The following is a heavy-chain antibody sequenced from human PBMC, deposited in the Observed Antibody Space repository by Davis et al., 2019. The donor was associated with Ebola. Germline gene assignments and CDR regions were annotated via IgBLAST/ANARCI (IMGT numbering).Heavy chain of an antibody. V-gene: IGHV4-34*01. CDR1: GGSFSGYY. J-gene: IGHJ4*02. Sequence: PSETLSLTCAVYGGSFSGYYWSWIRQPPGKGLEWIGEINHSGSTNYNPSLKSRVTISVDTSKNQFSLKLSSVTAADTAVYYCARGRYYFDYWGQGTLVTVSS. CDR3: ARGRYYFDY. CDR2: INHSGST.